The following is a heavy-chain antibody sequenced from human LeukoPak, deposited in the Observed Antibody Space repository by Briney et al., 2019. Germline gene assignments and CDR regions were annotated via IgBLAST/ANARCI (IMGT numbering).Heavy chain of an antibody. CDR3: TTNYYDSSGFKIPPNAFDI. CDR1: GFTFSNAW. CDR2: IKSKTDGGTT. J-gene: IGHJ3*02. D-gene: IGHD3-22*01. V-gene: IGHV3-15*01. Sequence: GKSLRLSCAASGFTFSNAWMSWVRQAPGKGLEWVGRIKSKTDGGTTDYAAPVKGRFTISRDDSKNTLYLQMNSLKTEDTAVYYCTTNYYDSSGFKIPPNAFDIWGQGTMVTVSS.